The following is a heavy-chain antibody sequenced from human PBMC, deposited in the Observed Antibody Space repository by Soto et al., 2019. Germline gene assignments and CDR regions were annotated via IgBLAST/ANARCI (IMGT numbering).Heavy chain of an antibody. J-gene: IGHJ3*02. D-gene: IGHD1-26*01. CDR2: IYYSGST. CDR1: GGSISSSSYY. CDR3: ARDAVGSVFGAFDI. V-gene: IGHV4-39*07. Sequence: SETLSLTCTVSGGSISSSSYYWGWIRQPPGKGLEWIGSIYYSGSTYYNPSLKSRVTISVDTSKNQFSLKLSSVTAADTAVYYCARDAVGSVFGAFDIWGQGTMVTVSS.